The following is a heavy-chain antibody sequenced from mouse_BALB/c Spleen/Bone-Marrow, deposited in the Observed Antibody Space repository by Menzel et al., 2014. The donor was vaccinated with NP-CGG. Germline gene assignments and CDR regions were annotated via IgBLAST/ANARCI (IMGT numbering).Heavy chain of an antibody. V-gene: IGHV1-67*01. CDR3: ARSEYGNSYAMDY. CDR1: GYIFTDYA. CDR2: MSTYSGNT. D-gene: IGHD2-10*02. Sequence: VQLQQSGPELVRPGVSVKISCKGSGYIFTDYAMHWVKQSHAKSLEWIGVMSTYSGNTNYNQKFKGKATMTVDKSSSTAYMEPARSTSEDSAIYYCARSEYGNSYAMDYWGQGTSVTVSS. J-gene: IGHJ4*01.